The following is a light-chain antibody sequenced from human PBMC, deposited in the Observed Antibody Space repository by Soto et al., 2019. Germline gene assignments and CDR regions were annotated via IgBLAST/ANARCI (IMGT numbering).Light chain of an antibody. J-gene: IGLJ3*02. Sequence: QSALTQPPSASGSPGQSVTISCTGTSSDVGNYNYVSWYQQHPGKVPKLMIYEVNKRPSGVPDRFSGSKSGNTASLTVSGLQAEAEADYYCSSYAGKNTVFGGGTKLTVL. CDR3: SSYAGKNTV. CDR1: SSDVGNYNY. CDR2: EVN. V-gene: IGLV2-8*01.